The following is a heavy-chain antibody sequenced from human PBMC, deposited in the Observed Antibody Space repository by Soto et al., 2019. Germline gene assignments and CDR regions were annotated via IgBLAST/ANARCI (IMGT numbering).Heavy chain of an antibody. CDR1: GYKLTHIY. D-gene: IGHD3-9*01. Sequence: GASVKVSCKASGYKLTHIYITWSGDAPGHGRERMGAISPHNFNTNHAQKIRGRVTLNTKKSTNTSYTELRNLTSXDAAVYYCARDQRGYDILACAYQGHDFDFGAQGSTVIASS. V-gene: IGHV1-18*01. J-gene: IGHJ4*02. CDR3: ARDQRGYDILACAYQGHDFDF. CDR2: ISPHNFNT.